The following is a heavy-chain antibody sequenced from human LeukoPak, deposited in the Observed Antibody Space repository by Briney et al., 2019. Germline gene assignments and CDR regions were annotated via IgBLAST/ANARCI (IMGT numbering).Heavy chain of an antibody. CDR1: GFTFSSYW. Sequence: GGSLRLSCAASGFTFSSYWMHWVRQAPGKGLVWVSRINSDGSSTNYADSVKGRFTISRDNAKNTLYLQMNSLRAEDTAVYYCASTNDYGDPLYAFDIWGQGTMVTVSS. V-gene: IGHV3-74*01. J-gene: IGHJ3*02. D-gene: IGHD4-17*01. CDR2: INSDGSST. CDR3: ASTNDYGDPLYAFDI.